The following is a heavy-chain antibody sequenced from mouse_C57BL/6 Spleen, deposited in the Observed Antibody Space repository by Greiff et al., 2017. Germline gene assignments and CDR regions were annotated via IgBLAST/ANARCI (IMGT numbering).Heavy chain of an antibody. J-gene: IGHJ4*01. Sequence: VKLMESGPELVKPGASVKISCKASGYAFSSSWMNWVKQRPGKGLEWIGRIYPGDGDTNYNGKFKGKATLAADKSSSTAYMQLRSLTSEDSAVYFGARDYYGSTYYAMDYWGQGTSVTVSS. V-gene: IGHV1-82*01. D-gene: IGHD1-1*01. CDR3: ARDYYGSTYYAMDY. CDR2: IYPGDGDT. CDR1: GYAFSSSW.